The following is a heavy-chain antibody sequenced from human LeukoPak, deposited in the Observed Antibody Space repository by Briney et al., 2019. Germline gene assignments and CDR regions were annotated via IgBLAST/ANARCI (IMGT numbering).Heavy chain of an antibody. CDR3: AKDGVVVPAASPFDY. D-gene: IGHD2-2*01. CDR2: ISGSGGST. CDR1: GFTFSSYA. Sequence: GGSLRLSFAASGFTFSSYAMSWVRQAPGKGLGWVSPISGSGGSTYYADSVKGRFTISRDNSKNTLYLQMNSLRAEDTAVYYCAKDGVVVPAASPFDYWGQGTLVTVSS. V-gene: IGHV3-23*01. J-gene: IGHJ4*02.